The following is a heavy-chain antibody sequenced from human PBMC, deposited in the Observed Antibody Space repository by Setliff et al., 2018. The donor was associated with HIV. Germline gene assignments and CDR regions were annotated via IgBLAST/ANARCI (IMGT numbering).Heavy chain of an antibody. CDR3: ARIEGYAYGSNWFDP. CDR2: FYYSGST. CDR1: GVSISSHS. V-gene: IGHV4-59*11. D-gene: IGHD3-16*01. Sequence: SETLSLTCPVSGVSISSHSWTWIRQPPGKGLEWIGYFYYSGSTNYSPSLKGRVTISADTSENQLSLKLSSLTAADTAVYYCARIEGYAYGSNWFDPWGQGTLVTVSS. J-gene: IGHJ5*02.